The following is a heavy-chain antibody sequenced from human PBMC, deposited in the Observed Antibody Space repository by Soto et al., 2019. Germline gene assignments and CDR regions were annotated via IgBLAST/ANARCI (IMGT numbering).Heavy chain of an antibody. J-gene: IGHJ4*02. D-gene: IGHD5-12*01. CDR2: IVLTVDTS. Sequence: QVQLVQSGAEVRQPASSVKVSCKTSGATFSSYAITWVRQAPGQGLEWMGGIVLTVDTSTYAQKFQGRVTITADKFTNTVYMELSSVRSDDTGVYYCVRVVAIPGYPDNWGQGTLVTVSS. CDR1: GATFSSYA. CDR3: VRVVAIPGYPDN. V-gene: IGHV1-69*14.